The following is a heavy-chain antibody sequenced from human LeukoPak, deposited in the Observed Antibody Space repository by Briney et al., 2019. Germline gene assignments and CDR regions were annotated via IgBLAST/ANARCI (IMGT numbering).Heavy chain of an antibody. CDR2: IDAGGGDT. CDR3: GKPAKYWLVRGNGVDV. D-gene: IGHD6-19*01. Sequence: PGGSLRLSFPASGFSFSTYAMTWVRQAPGKGLDWVASIDAGGGDTYHSDSVKGRFTISNDNSMNKLYMQMNSLRADDTAVYYCGKPAKYWLVRGNGVDVWGQGTTVTVSS. V-gene: IGHV3-23*01. J-gene: IGHJ6*02. CDR1: GFSFSTYA.